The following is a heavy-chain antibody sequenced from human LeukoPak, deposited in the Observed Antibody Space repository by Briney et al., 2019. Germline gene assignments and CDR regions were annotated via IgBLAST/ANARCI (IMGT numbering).Heavy chain of an antibody. V-gene: IGHV3-53*01. CDR1: GFTVSSNY. Sequence: QAGGSLRLSCAASGFTVSSNYMSWVRQAPGKGLEWVSVIYSGGSTYYADSVKGRFTISRDNSKNTLYLQMSSLRAEDTAVYYCAKEGESGYSGGFDHWGQGTLVTVSS. CDR2: IYSGGST. CDR3: AKEGESGYSGGFDH. D-gene: IGHD3-3*01. J-gene: IGHJ4*02.